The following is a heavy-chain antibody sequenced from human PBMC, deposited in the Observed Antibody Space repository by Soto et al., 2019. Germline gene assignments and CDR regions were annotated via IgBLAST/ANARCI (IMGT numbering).Heavy chain of an antibody. D-gene: IGHD6-13*01. V-gene: IGHV4-34*01. CDR2: INHSGST. J-gene: IGHJ4*02. Sequence: SETLSLTCAVYGGSFSGYYWSWIRQPPGKGLEWIGEINHSGSTNYNPSLKSRVTISVDTSKNQFSLKLSSVTAADTAVYYCAILSSWYSRYYFDYWGQGTLVTVSS. CDR1: GGSFSGYY. CDR3: AILSSWYSRYYFDY.